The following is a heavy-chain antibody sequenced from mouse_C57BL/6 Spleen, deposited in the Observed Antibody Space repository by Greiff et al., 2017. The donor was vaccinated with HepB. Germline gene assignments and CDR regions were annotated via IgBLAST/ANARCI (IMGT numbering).Heavy chain of an antibody. CDR2: IDPSDSET. CDR3: ARHYYGSLGY. V-gene: IGHV1-52*01. Sequence: QVQLQQPGAELVRPGSSVKLSCTASGYTFTGYWMHWVKQRPIQGLEWIGNIDPSDSETHYNQKFKDKATLTVDKSSSTAYMQLSSLTSEDSAVYYCARHYYGSLGYWGQGTTLTVSS. J-gene: IGHJ2*01. CDR1: GYTFTGYW. D-gene: IGHD1-1*01.